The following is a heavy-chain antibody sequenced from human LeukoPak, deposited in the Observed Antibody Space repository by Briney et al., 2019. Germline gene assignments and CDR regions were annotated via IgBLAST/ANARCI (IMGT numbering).Heavy chain of an antibody. CDR1: GYTFTSHY. V-gene: IGHV1-46*01. J-gene: IGHJ4*02. CDR2: INPSGGST. Sequence: ASVKVSCKASGYTFTSHYMHWVRQAPGQGLEWMGIINPSGGSTSYAQKFQGRVTMTRDTSTSTVYMELSSLRSEDTAVYYCARTAEAGYYFDYWGQGTLVTVSS. CDR3: ARTAEAGYYFDY. D-gene: IGHD3-9*01.